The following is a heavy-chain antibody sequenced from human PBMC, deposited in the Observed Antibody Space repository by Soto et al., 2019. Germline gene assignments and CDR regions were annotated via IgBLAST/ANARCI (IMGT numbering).Heavy chain of an antibody. V-gene: IGHV3-30*04. CDR2: IAYDGRNK. Sequence: PGGSLRLSCAASGFTFSSHTMHWVRQAPGKGLEWVAVIAYDGRNKYYADSVKGRFTISRDNSKNTLYLQMNSLRIEDTAVYYCARELERVFDYWGQGTLVTVSS. J-gene: IGHJ4*02. D-gene: IGHD1-1*01. CDR3: ARELERVFDY. CDR1: GFTFSSHT.